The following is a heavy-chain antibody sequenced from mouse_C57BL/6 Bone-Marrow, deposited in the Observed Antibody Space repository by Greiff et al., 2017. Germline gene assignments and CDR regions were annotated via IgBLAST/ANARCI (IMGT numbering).Heavy chain of an antibody. Sequence: QVQLKQSGAELVKPGASVKLSCKASGYTFTSYWMQWVKQRPGQGLEWIGEIDPSDSYTNYNQKFKGKATLTVDTSSSTAYMQLSSLTSEDSAVYYCGRWANWVYWYFDVWGTGTTVTVAS. J-gene: IGHJ1*03. CDR2: IDPSDSYT. CDR3: GRWANWVYWYFDV. D-gene: IGHD4-1*01. V-gene: IGHV1-50*01. CDR1: GYTFTSYW.